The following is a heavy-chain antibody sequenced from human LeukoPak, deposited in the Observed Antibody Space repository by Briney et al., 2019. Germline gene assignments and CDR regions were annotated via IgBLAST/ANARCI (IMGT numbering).Heavy chain of an antibody. J-gene: IGHJ4*02. CDR1: GGSLSSGGYY. V-gene: IGHV4-31*03. CDR3: ASIAAAGNE. D-gene: IGHD6-13*01. Sequence: PSETLSLTCTVSGGSLSSGGYYWSWIRQHPGKGLEWIGYIYYSGSTYYNPSLKSRVTISVDTSKNQSSLKLSSVTAADTAVYYCASIAAAGNEWGQGTLVTVSS. CDR2: IYYSGST.